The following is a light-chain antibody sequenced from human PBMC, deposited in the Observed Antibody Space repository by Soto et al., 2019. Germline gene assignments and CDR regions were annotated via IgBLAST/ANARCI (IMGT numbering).Light chain of an antibody. Sequence: QSALTQPASVSGSPGQSITISCTGTSSDVGVYNFVSWFQQHPGKAPKLIIYDVSNRPSGISNRFSGSKSGNTASLTISGLQAEDEADYYCSSYTTSTTRLFGGGTKLTVL. CDR2: DVS. CDR1: SSDVGVYNF. J-gene: IGLJ2*01. CDR3: SSYTTSTTRL. V-gene: IGLV2-14*03.